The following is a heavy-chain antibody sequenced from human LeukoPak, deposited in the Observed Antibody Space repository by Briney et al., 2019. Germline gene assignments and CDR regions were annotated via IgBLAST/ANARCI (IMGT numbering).Heavy chain of an antibody. CDR3: ARAELWSGAGKQDNWFDP. J-gene: IGHJ5*02. D-gene: IGHD3-3*01. CDR2: INSDGSST. CDR1: GFTFRSYW. Sequence: SLSLSCAASGFTFRSYWMHWVRQAPGTGLVWVSRINSDGSSTSYADSVKGRFTISRDNAKNTLYLQMNSLRAEDTAVYYCARAELWSGAGKQDNWFDPWGQGTLVTVSS. V-gene: IGHV3-74*01.